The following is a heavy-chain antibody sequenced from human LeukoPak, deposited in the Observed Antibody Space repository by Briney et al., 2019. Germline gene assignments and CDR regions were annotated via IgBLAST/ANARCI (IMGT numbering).Heavy chain of an antibody. Sequence: GGSLRLSCAASGFTFSSYAMSWVRQAPGKGLEWVSAISGSGGSTYYADSVKGRFTISRDNSKNTLYLQMNSLRAEDTAVYYCAKDSRTPPWIQLWVPEYYYYGMDVWGQGTTVTVSS. CDR2: ISGSGGST. J-gene: IGHJ6*02. CDR1: GFTFSSYA. CDR3: AKDSRTPPWIQLWVPEYYYYGMDV. V-gene: IGHV3-23*01. D-gene: IGHD5-18*01.